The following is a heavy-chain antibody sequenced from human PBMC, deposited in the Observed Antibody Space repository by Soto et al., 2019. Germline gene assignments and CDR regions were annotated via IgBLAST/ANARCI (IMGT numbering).Heavy chain of an antibody. V-gene: IGHV1-58*02. CDR3: AASGYSGYDLFPLNYYYYMDV. D-gene: IGHD5-12*01. J-gene: IGHJ6*03. CDR2: IVVGSGNT. Sequence: SVKVSCKASGFTFTSSAMQWVRQARGQRLEWIGWIVVGSGNTNYAQKFQERVTITRDMSTSTAYMELSSLRSEDTAVYYCAASGYSGYDLFPLNYYYYMDVWGKGTTVTVSS. CDR1: GFTFTSSA.